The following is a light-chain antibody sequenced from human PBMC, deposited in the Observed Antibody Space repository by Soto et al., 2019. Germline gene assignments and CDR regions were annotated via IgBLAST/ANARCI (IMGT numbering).Light chain of an antibody. CDR2: GAS. CDR1: QSVSNNY. V-gene: IGKV3-20*01. Sequence: EIVLTQSAGILSLSPGESATLSCGTSQSVSNNYLAWYQQKPGQAPRLLIYGASSRATGVPDRFSGSGSGTDSTLSISRLQPEDFAVYYCQQYSNLWTFGQGTKVDIK. CDR3: QQYSNLWT. J-gene: IGKJ1*01.